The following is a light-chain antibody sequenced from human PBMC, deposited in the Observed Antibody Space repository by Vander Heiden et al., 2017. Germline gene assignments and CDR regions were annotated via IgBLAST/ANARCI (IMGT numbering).Light chain of an antibody. Sequence: EIVLTQSPATLSLSPGERATLSCRASQSVSSYLAWYQQKPGQAPRLLIYDASNRATGIPARFSGSGSGTDFPLTLSSLEPEDFAVYYCQQRSNWPLTFGGGTKVEIK. J-gene: IGKJ4*01. CDR3: QQRSNWPLT. V-gene: IGKV3-11*01. CDR1: QSVSSY. CDR2: DAS.